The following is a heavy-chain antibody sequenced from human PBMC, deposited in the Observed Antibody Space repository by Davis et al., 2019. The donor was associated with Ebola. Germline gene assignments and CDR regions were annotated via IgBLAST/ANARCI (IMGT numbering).Heavy chain of an antibody. J-gene: IGHJ4*02. CDR2: IYRGGDT. V-gene: IGHV3-53*01. CDR3: VRDGCPGGSCYCGDY. D-gene: IGHD2-15*01. CDR1: GFTVSGND. Sequence: PGGSLRLSCVASGFTVSGNDMSWVRQAPGKGLEWVSVIYRGGDTYYADSVKGRFTISRDTSKNTVYLQMKSLRAEDTAVYYCVRDGCPGGSCYCGDYWGQGTLVTVSS.